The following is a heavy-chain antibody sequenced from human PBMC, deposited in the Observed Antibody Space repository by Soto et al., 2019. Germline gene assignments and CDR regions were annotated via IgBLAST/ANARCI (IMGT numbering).Heavy chain of an antibody. V-gene: IGHV2-26*01. D-gene: IGHD4-17*01. J-gene: IGHJ6*01. CDR3: ALMNDDSYRFYYAMDV. CDR1: GFSLTTGKMG. Sequence: ESGPTLVNPTETLTQTCTVSGFSLTTGKMGVSWIRQPPGKALEWLAHIFSDNERSYSTSLQGRLTISKDTSGSQVVLSMTNVDPVDTATYYCALMNDDSYRFYYAMDVWGQGT. CDR2: IFSDNER.